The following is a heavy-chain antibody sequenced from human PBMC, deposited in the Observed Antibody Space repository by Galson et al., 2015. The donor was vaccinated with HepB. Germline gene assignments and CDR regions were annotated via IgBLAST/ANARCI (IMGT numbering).Heavy chain of an antibody. CDR2: INPNSGGT. Sequence: SVKVSCKASGYTFTGYYMYWVRQAPGQGLEWMGRINPNSGGTNYAQKFQGRVTMTRDTSISTAYMELSRLRSDDTAVYYCARENDIGYCSGGSCFIALYYYYMDVWGKGTTVTVSS. CDR3: ARENDIGYCSGGSCFIALYYYYMDV. J-gene: IGHJ6*03. V-gene: IGHV1-2*06. D-gene: IGHD2-15*01. CDR1: GYTFTGYY.